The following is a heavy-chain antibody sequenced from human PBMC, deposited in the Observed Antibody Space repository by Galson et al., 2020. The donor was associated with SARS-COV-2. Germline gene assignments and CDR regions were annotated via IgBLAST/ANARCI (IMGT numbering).Heavy chain of an antibody. D-gene: IGHD5-18*01. J-gene: IGHJ4*02. CDR2: ISGSGDNT. Sequence: GESLKISCAASGFSFSVYAMAWVRQAPGKGLECVSVISGSGDNTYYTDSVKGRFTISRDNSKNTLYLQMNSLGAEDTAIYYCAKEERRGYSYGYSDYWGQGTLVTVSS. CDR3: AKEERRGYSYGYSDY. CDR1: GFSFSVYA. V-gene: IGHV3-23*01.